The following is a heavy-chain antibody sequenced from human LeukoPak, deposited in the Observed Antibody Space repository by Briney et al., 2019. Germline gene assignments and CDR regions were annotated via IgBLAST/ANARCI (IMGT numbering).Heavy chain of an antibody. Sequence: SVKVSCKASGGTFGAFGINWVRQAPGQGLEWMGGIIPLFGTTDYAQKFQGRVTITPDESTNTAYMELSSLRSDDTAIYYCARGRVIHFGGIDVFDIWGQGTMVTVSS. D-gene: IGHD4/OR15-4a*01. J-gene: IGHJ3*02. CDR3: ARGRVIHFGGIDVFDI. CDR1: GGTFGAFG. V-gene: IGHV1-69*13. CDR2: IIPLFGTT.